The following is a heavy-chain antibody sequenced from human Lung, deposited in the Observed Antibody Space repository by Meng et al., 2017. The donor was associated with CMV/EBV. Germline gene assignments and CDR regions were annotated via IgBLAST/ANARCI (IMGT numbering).Heavy chain of an antibody. CDR3: ARVGAYCGGDCYHPR. CDR1: GGSPGSRTW. CDR2: IYHSGST. V-gene: IGHV4-4*02. J-gene: IGHJ4*02. Sequence: QVQLPGAGPGRVKPSGTRPLPLAVLGGSPGSRTWRSWVRQPPGKGLEWIGEIYHSGSTNYNPSLKSRVTISVDESKNQFSLRLSSVTAADTAVYYCARVGAYCGGDCYHPRWGQGTLVTVSS. D-gene: IGHD2-21*02.